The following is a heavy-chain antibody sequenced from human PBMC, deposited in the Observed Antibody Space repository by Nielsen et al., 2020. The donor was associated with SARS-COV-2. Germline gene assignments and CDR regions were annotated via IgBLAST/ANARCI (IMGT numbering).Heavy chain of an antibody. J-gene: IGHJ3*02. CDR2: IKQDGSEK. V-gene: IGHV3-7*03. Sequence: WIRQPPGKGLNWVANIKQDGSEKYYVDSVKGRFTISRDNAKNSLYLQMNSLRAEDTAVYYCARDTAMVPGAFDIWGQGTMVTVSS. D-gene: IGHD5-18*01. CDR3: ARDTAMVPGAFDI.